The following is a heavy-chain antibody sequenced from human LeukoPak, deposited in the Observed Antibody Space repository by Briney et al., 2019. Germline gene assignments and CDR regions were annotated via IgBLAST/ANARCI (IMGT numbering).Heavy chain of an antibody. CDR2: ISYDGSNK. J-gene: IGHJ4*02. D-gene: IGHD3-22*01. CDR3: AKDMNDDSSGYPTASFDY. Sequence: PGRSLRLSCAASGFTFSSYGMHWVRQAPGKGLEWVAVISYDGSNKYYADSVKGRFTISRDNSKNTLYLQMNSLRAEDTAVYYCAKDMNDDSSGYPTASFDYWGQGTLVTVSS. V-gene: IGHV3-30*18. CDR1: GFTFSSYG.